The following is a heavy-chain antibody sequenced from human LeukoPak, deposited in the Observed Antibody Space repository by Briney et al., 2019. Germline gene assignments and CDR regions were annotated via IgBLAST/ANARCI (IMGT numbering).Heavy chain of an antibody. D-gene: IGHD2-2*01. J-gene: IGHJ4*02. CDR2: ISAYNGNT. Sequence: ASVKVSCKASGYTLTSYGISWVRQAPGQGLEWMGWISAYNGNTNYAQKLQGRVTMTTDTSTNTAYMELRSLRSDDTAVYYCARASIRYCSSTSCHYFDYWGQGTLVTVSS. CDR3: ARASIRYCSSTSCHYFDY. CDR1: GYTLTSYG. V-gene: IGHV1-18*01.